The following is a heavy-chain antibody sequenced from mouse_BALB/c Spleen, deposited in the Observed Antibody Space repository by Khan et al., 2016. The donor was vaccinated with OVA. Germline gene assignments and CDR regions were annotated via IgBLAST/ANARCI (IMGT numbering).Heavy chain of an antibody. CDR2: INPYNDGT. CDR3: ARYASSPYYAMDY. Sequence: VQLQQSGPELVKPGASVKMSCKASGYTFPHYVMHWVKQKPGQGLEWIGYINPYNDGTNYNEKFKGKATLTSDKSSSTAYMELSSLTSEDSAVYYCARYASSPYYAMDYWGQGTSVTVSS. CDR1: GYTFPHYV. J-gene: IGHJ4*01. D-gene: IGHD1-1*01. V-gene: IGHV1S136*01.